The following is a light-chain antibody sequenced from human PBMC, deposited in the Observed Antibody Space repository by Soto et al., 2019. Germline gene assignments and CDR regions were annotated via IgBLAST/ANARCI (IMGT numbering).Light chain of an antibody. V-gene: IGKV3-20*01. CDR2: GTS. J-gene: IGKJ1*01. CDR3: QQSESSPRT. CDR1: QSVTSTY. Sequence: EIVLTQSPGTLSLSPGERATLSCRASQSVTSTYLAWYQQTPGQAPRLLIYGTSNRATGVPDRFSGSVSGTDFTLNISGLEPEDFAVYYCQQSESSPRTFGQGTKVEIK.